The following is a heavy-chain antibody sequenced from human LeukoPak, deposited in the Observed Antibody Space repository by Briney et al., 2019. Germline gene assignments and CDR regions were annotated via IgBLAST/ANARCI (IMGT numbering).Heavy chain of an antibody. CDR2: IKSKVHGGTL. D-gene: IGHD5-24*01. CDR3: ATDRDATHLNY. Sequence: PGGSLRLSCAASGFTFSSAWMNWLRQAPGKGLEWVGRIKSKVHGGTLEYAAPVKGRFTISRDDSENTLHLQMSSLTTEDSAVYYCATDRDATHLNYWGQGTLVTVSS. CDR1: GFTFSSAW. V-gene: IGHV3-15*01. J-gene: IGHJ4*02.